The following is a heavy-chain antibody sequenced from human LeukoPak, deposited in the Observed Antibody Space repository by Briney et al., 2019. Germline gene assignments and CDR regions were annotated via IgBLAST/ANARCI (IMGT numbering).Heavy chain of an antibody. D-gene: IGHD6-6*01. CDR3: AQRHDSSSPEGAFDI. V-gene: IGHV5-51*01. CDR1: GYSFTSYW. Sequence: GESLKISCKGSGYSFTSYWIGWVRQMPGKGLEWMGIIYPGDSDTRYSPSFQGQVTISADKSISTAYLQWSSLKASDTAMYYCAQRHDSSSPEGAFDIWGQGTMVTVSS. J-gene: IGHJ3*02. CDR2: IYPGDSDT.